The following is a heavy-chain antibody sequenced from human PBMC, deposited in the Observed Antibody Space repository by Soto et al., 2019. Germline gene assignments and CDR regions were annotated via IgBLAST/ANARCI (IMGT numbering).Heavy chain of an antibody. CDR3: AHNDYYGSGTYGS. J-gene: IGHJ5*02. Sequence: QITLKESGPSLVKPTQTLTLTCTFSGFLLTTSGLGVDWIRQPPGKALEWLALIYWDDDRRYTPSLKSRHTIPKDTTKNQVDLTMTNMDPVDTATYYCAHNDYYGSGTYGSLGQGTLVTVSS. V-gene: IGHV2-5*02. CDR1: GFLLTTSGLG. CDR2: IYWDDDR. D-gene: IGHD3-10*01.